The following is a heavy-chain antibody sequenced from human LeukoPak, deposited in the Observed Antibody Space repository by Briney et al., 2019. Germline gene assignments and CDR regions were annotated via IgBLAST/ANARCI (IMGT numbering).Heavy chain of an antibody. CDR2: IYPGDSDT. V-gene: IGHV5-51*01. D-gene: IGHD1-7*01. Sequence: GESLKISCKGSGYIFTSYWIAWVRQMPGQGREWMGIIYPGDSDTRYSPSFQGQVTISADKSITTDSLQWSSLKSSHTAMYYCARPHRNSNHCDYWGQGTLVPVSS. J-gene: IGHJ4*02. CDR1: GYIFTSYW. CDR3: ARPHRNSNHCDY.